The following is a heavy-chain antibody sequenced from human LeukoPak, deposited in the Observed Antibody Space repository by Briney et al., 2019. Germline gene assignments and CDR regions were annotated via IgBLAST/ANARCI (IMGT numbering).Heavy chain of an antibody. V-gene: IGHV4-59*08. CDR2: INYSGST. CDR3: ARHEFGYYDSSYYFDS. CDR1: GGSISSYY. J-gene: IGHJ4*02. D-gene: IGHD3-22*01. Sequence: PSETLSLTCTVSGGSISSYYWSWIRQPPGKGLEWIGYINYSGSTKYNPSLKSRVTISVDTSKNQFSLKVSSVTAADTAFYYCARHEFGYYDSSYYFDSWGQGTLVTVSS.